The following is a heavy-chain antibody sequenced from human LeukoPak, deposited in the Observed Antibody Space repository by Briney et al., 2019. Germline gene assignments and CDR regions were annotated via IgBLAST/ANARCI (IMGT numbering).Heavy chain of an antibody. D-gene: IGHD3-22*01. CDR3: ARRPYHFDTIGPI. V-gene: IGHV4-39*07. J-gene: IGHJ3*02. Sequence: SETLSLTCTVSGDSISNSNSYWVWIRQAPGEGLEWIGSVYYSGVTQYNPSLKSRVTVSTDTPKSQFSLRVNSVTAADTAVYYCARRPYHFDTIGPIWGRGTMVTVSP. CDR1: GDSISNSNSY. CDR2: VYYSGVT.